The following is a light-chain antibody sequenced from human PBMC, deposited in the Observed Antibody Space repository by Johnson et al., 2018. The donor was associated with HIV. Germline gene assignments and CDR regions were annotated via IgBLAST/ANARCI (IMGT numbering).Light chain of an antibody. Sequence: QSVLTQPPSVSAAPGQKVTISCSGGSSNIGNNYVSWYQQLQGTAPKLLIYDNNKRPSGIPDRFSGSKSGTSATLGITGLQTGDEADYYCGTWDGSLSGYVFGTGTKVTVL. CDR1: SSNIGNNY. CDR2: DNN. V-gene: IGLV1-51*01. CDR3: GTWDGSLSGYV. J-gene: IGLJ1*01.